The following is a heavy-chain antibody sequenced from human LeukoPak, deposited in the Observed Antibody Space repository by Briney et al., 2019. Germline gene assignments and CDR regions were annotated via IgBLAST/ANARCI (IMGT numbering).Heavy chain of an antibody. J-gene: IGHJ4*02. CDR2: IYYSGST. Sequence: SETLSLTCTVSGGSMSRYYWSWIRQSPGKGLEWIGNIYYSGSTNYNPSLKSRVTISVDTSKNQFSLKLSSVTAADTAVYYCARAQNDYGDSANFDYWGQGTLVTVSS. CDR3: ARAQNDYGDSANFDY. CDR1: GGSMSRYY. V-gene: IGHV4-59*01. D-gene: IGHD4-17*01.